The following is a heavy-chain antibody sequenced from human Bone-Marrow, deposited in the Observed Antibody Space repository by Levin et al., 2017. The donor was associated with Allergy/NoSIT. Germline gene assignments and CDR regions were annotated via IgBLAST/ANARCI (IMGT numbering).Heavy chain of an antibody. J-gene: IGHJ4*02. CDR1: GFSFNTYW. D-gene: IGHD4/OR15-4a*01. Sequence: GGSLRLSCAASGFSFNTYWMAWVRQATGKGPEWVANIKQDSSDKGYADSVKGRFTISRDNAKNSLYLQMNSLRAEDTAVYYCVRDADGALDFWGQGTLVTVSS. CDR2: IKQDSSDK. CDR3: VRDADGALDF. V-gene: IGHV3-7*01.